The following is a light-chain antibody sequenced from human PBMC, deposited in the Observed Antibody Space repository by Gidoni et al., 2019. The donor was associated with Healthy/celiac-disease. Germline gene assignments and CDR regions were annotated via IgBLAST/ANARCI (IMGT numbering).Light chain of an antibody. V-gene: IGKV1-39*01. CDR3: QQSYSTPRRT. CDR2: SAS. CDR1: QSISSY. Sequence: DIQMTQSTSSLSASVGDRVTITCRATQSISSYLNWYQQKPGKAPKLLIYSASSWQSGVPSRFSGRGSGTDCTLTISSLQPEDFVTYYCQQSYSTPRRTFGQGTKVEIK. J-gene: IGKJ1*01.